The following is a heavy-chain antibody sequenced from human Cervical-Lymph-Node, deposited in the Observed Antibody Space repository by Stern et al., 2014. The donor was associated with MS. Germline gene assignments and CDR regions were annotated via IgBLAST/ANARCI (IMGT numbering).Heavy chain of an antibody. V-gene: IGHV1-69*01. CDR2: IIPIFAKP. CDR1: GGSFNNYA. Sequence: VQLVESGAEVKTPGSSLKVSCKGSGGSFNNYAISWVRQAPGQGLEWMGGIIPIFAKPDYAQKFQGRVTITADEPTSTAYMELSSLTSEDTAVYYCARGAVNWSGSPRRYFYYGMDVWGQGTTVTVSS. D-gene: IGHD3-3*01. CDR3: ARGAVNWSGSPRRYFYYGMDV. J-gene: IGHJ6*02.